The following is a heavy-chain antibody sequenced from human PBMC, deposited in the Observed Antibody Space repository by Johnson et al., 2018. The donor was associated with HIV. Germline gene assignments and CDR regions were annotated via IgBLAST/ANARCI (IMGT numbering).Heavy chain of an antibody. V-gene: IGHV3-30-3*01. CDR2: ISYDGSNK. Sequence: VQLVESGGGVVQPGRSLRLSCAASGFTFSSYAMHWVRQAPGKGLEWVAVISYDGSNKYYADSVKGRFTISRDNSKNTLYLQMNRLRADDTAVYYCARGLGLQQIEIWGQGTMVTVSS. J-gene: IGHJ3*02. CDR3: ARGLGLQQIEI. D-gene: IGHD3-16*01. CDR1: GFTFSSYA.